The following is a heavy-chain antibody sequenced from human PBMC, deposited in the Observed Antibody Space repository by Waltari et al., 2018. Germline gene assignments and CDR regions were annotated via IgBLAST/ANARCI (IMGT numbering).Heavy chain of an antibody. CDR3: ARRYFDSGAFDI. V-gene: IGHV4-59*01. CDR2: IYYSGST. D-gene: IGHD3-9*01. CDR1: GGSISSYY. J-gene: IGHJ3*02. Sequence: QVQLQESGPGLVKPSETLSLTCTVSGGSISSYYWSWIRQPPGKGLEWIGYIYYSGSTNYNPSLKSRVTISVDTSKNQFSLKLSSVTAADTAVYYCARRYFDSGAFDIWGQGTMVTVSS.